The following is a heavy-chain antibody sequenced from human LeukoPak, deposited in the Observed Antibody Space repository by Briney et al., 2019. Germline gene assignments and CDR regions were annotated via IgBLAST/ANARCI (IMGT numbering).Heavy chain of an antibody. Sequence: ASVKVSCKVSGYTLTELSMHWVRQAPGKGLEWMGGFDPEDGEAIYAQKFQGRVTMTEDTSTDTAYMELSNLRSEDTAVYYCATGDSSGYYANYWGQGTLVTVSS. CDR2: FDPEDGEA. J-gene: IGHJ4*02. V-gene: IGHV1-24*01. CDR1: GYTLTELS. D-gene: IGHD3-22*01. CDR3: ATGDSSGYYANY.